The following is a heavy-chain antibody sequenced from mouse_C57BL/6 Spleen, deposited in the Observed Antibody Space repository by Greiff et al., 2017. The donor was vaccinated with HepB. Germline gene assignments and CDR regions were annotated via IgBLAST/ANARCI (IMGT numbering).Heavy chain of an antibody. CDR2: IDPETGGT. CDR1: GYTFTDYE. J-gene: IGHJ3*01. D-gene: IGHD2-2*01. CDR3: TRSIMVGGFAY. Sequence: QVQLQQSGAELVRPGASVTLSCKASGYTFTDYEMHWVKQTPVHGLEWIGAIDPETGGTAYNQKFKGKAILTADKSSSTAYMELRSLTSEDSAVYYCTRSIMVGGFAYWGQGTLVTVSA. V-gene: IGHV1-15*01.